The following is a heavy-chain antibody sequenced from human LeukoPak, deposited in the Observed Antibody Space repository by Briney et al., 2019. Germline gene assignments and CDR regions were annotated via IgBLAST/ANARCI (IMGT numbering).Heavy chain of an antibody. CDR1: GYTFTSYG. D-gene: IGHD3-10*01. CDR2: ISAYNGNT. J-gene: IGHJ4*02. Sequence: ASVKVSCKASGYTFTSYGISWVRQAPGQGLEWMGWISAYNGNTNYAQKLQGRVTMTTDTSTGTAYKQRRSLRSDDTAVYYCARETLQYGSGYPGNPWGQGTPVTVSS. CDR3: ARETLQYGSGYPGNP. V-gene: IGHV1-18*01.